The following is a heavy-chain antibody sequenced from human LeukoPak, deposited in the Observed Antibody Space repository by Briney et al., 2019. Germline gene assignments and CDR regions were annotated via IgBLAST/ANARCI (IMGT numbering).Heavy chain of an antibody. J-gene: IGHJ3*02. Sequence: ASVKVSCKASGGTFSSYAISWVRQAPGQGLEWMGGIIPIFGTANYAQKFQGRVTITGDKSTSTAYMELSSLRSEDTAVYYCARARAAEEDAFDIWGQGTMVTVSS. V-gene: IGHV1-69*06. CDR3: ARARAAEEDAFDI. CDR1: GGTFSSYA. D-gene: IGHD6-25*01. CDR2: IIPIFGTA.